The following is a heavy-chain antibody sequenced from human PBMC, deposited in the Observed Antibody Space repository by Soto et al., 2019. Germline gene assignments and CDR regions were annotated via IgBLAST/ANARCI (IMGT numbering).Heavy chain of an antibody. D-gene: IGHD1-26*01. CDR3: AWSPVGATTRPFDY. J-gene: IGHJ4*02. V-gene: IGHV5-10-1*01. CDR1: GYSFTSYW. Sequence: PGESLKISCKSSGYSFTSYWISWVRQMPGKGLEWMGRIDPSDSYTNYSPSFQGHVTISADKSISTAYLQWSSLKASDTAMYYCAWSPVGATTRPFDYWGQGTLVTVAS. CDR2: IDPSDSYT.